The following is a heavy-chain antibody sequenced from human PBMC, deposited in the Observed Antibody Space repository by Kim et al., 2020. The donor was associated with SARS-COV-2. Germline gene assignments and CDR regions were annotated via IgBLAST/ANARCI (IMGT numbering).Heavy chain of an antibody. J-gene: IGHJ6*02. Sequence: SETLSLRCTVSGGSTNDHYWSWVRQSPGKGLEWIGYIYYDGRTTYNPSLTSRVTISLDTSKNQFSLNLNSVSAADTAVYYCARGGQIWKDYYFYYYGLDVWGQGTTVTVSS. D-gene: IGHD2-21*02. CDR1: GGSTNDHY. CDR3: ARGGQIWKDYYFYYYGLDV. CDR2: IYYDGRT. V-gene: IGHV4-59*11.